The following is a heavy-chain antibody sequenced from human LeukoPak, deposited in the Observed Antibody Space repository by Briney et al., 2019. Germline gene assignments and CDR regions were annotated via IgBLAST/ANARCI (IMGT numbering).Heavy chain of an antibody. D-gene: IGHD3-22*01. J-gene: IGHJ3*02. CDR3: AKGDHYYDSSGYRPPDI. CDR2: IRYDGSNK. CDR1: GFTFSSYG. Sequence: TGGSLRLSCAASGFTFSSYGMHWVRQAPGKGLEWVAFIRYDGSNKYYADSVKGRFTISRDNSKNTLYLQMNSLRAEDTAVYYCAKGDHYYDSSGYRPPDIWGQGTMVTVSS. V-gene: IGHV3-30*02.